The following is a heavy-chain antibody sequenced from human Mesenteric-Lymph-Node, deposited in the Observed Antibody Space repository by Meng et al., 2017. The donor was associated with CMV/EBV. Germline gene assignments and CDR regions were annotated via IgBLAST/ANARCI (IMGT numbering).Heavy chain of an antibody. CDR1: GYSISSGYY. CDR3: ARSRRYCSSTSCSDY. CDR2: IYHSGST. D-gene: IGHD2-2*01. Sequence: SETLSLTCTVSGYSISSGYYWGWIRQPPGKGLEWIGSIYHSGSTYYNTSLKSRVTISVDTSKNQFSLRLRSVTAADTAVYYCARSRRYCSSTSCSDYWGQGTLVTVSS. J-gene: IGHJ4*02. V-gene: IGHV4-38-2*02.